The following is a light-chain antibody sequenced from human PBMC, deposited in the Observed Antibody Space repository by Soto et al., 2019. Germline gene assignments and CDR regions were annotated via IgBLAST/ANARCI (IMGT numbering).Light chain of an antibody. Sequence: EIVMTQSPATLSVSPGERATLSCRASQSVSSNLAWYQQKPGQAPRLLINGASTRATGIPARFSGSGSGTEFTLTISSLQSEYFAVYYCQQYNNWPPEITFGPVTRVDIK. V-gene: IGKV3-15*01. J-gene: IGKJ3*01. CDR3: QQYNNWPPEIT. CDR1: QSVSSN. CDR2: GAS.